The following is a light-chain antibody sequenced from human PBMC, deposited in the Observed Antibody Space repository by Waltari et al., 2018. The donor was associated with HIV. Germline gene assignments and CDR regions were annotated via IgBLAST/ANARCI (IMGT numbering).Light chain of an antibody. V-gene: IGKV1-39*01. CDR1: QSIGIY. Sequence: IQLTQSPSSLSASVGDSINITCRAGQSIGIYLSRYQQKPWKPPNLLIYVASHLHPGVPSRFTGSGAGTDFTLTISSLHPEDAATYYCQQSYDDPWTFGQGTKVEI. J-gene: IGKJ1*01. CDR3: QQSYDDPWT. CDR2: VAS.